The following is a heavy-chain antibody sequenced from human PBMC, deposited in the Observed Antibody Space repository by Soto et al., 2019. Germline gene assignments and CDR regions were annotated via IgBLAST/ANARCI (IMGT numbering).Heavy chain of an antibody. CDR3: ARGHYDFWSGPPMDV. D-gene: IGHD3-3*01. V-gene: IGHV1-69*02. Sequence: SVKVSCTASGGSFSSYTISWVRQAPGQGLEWMGRIIPILGIANYAQKFQGRVTITADKSTSTAYMELSSLRSEDTAVYYCARGHYDFWSGPPMDVWGKGTTVTVSS. CDR2: IIPILGIA. CDR1: GGSFSSYT. J-gene: IGHJ6*03.